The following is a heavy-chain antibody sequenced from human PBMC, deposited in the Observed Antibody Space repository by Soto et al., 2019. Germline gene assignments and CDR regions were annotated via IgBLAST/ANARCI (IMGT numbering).Heavy chain of an antibody. J-gene: IGHJ4*02. CDR3: AREGIVVVPALDY. D-gene: IGHD2-2*01. V-gene: IGHV4-34*01. CDR1: GGSFSGYY. Sequence: QVQLQQWGAGLLKPSETLSLTCAVYGGSFSGYYWRWIRQPPGKGLEWIGELNHSGSTNYNPSLKSRGSISVDTSKNQFSLKLSSVTAADTAVYYCAREGIVVVPALDYWGQGTLVTVSS. CDR2: LNHSGST.